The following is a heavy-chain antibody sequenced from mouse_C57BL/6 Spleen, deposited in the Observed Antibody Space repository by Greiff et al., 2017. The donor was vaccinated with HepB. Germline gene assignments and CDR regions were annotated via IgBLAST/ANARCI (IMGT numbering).Heavy chain of an antibody. CDR2: ILPGSGST. CDR3: ASEDYGSIGRFAY. CDR1: GYTFTGYW. V-gene: IGHV1-9*01. D-gene: IGHD1-1*01. Sequence: VQLQQSGAELMKPGASVKLSCKATGYTFTGYWIEWVKQRPGHGLEWIGEILPGSGSTNYNEKFKGKATFTADTSSNPAYMQLSSLTTEDSAIYYCASEDYGSIGRFAYWGQGTLVTVSA. J-gene: IGHJ3*01.